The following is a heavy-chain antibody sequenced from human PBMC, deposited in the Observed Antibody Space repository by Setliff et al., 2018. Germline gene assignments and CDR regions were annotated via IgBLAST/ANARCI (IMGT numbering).Heavy chain of an antibody. Sequence: SETLSLTCTVSGGSISSHYWSWIRQPPGKGLEWIGSIYYSGSTNYNPSLKSRVTISVDTSKNQFSLKLSSVTAADTAVYYCARDGSTYYYDSSGYPIDAFDIWGQGTMVTVSS. CDR1: GGSISSHY. J-gene: IGHJ3*02. CDR3: ARDGSTYYYDSSGYPIDAFDI. V-gene: IGHV4-59*11. D-gene: IGHD3-22*01. CDR2: IYYSGST.